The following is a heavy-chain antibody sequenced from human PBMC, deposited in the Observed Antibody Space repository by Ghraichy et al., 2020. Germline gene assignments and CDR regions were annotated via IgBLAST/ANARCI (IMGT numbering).Heavy chain of an antibody. J-gene: IGHJ6*02. CDR2: INHSGST. CDR1: GGSFSGYY. V-gene: IGHV4-34*01. Sequence: SETLSLTCAVYGGSFSGYYWSWIRQPPGKGLEWIGEINHSGSTNYNPSLKSRVTISVDTSKNQFSLKLSSVTAADTAVYYCARFTPPLPSAYYYGSGSYYGMDVWGQGTTVTVSS. D-gene: IGHD3-10*01. CDR3: ARFTPPLPSAYYYGSGSYYGMDV.